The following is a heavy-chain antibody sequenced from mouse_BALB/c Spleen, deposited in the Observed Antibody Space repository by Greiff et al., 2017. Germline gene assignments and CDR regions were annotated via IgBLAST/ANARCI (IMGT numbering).Heavy chain of an antibody. CDR2: ISYSGST. CDR1: GYSITSDYA. CDR3: ARALLRWAMDY. Sequence: EVKLVESGPGLVKPSQSLSLTCTVTGYSITSDYAWNWIRQFPGNKLEWMGYISYSGSTSYNPSLKSRISITRDTSKNQFFLQLNSVTTEDTATYYCARALLRWAMDYWGQGTSVTVSS. V-gene: IGHV3-2*02. J-gene: IGHJ4*01. D-gene: IGHD1-1*01.